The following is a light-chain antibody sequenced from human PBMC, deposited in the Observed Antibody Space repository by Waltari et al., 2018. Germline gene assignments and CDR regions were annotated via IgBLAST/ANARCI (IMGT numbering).Light chain of an antibody. CDR3: QQRRSWPLT. CDR2: GAS. Sequence: EIVLTQSPCTLSLSPGERATLSGRASQSVSSSLAGYQPKPGQAPRRLIYGASNRATGIPDRFSGSGSGTDFTLTISRLEPEDFAVYYCQQRRSWPLTFGGGTKVEIK. J-gene: IGKJ4*01. CDR1: QSVSSS. V-gene: IGKV3D-20*02.